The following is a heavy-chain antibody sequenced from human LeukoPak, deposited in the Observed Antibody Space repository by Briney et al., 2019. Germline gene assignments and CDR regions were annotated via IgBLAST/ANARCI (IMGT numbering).Heavy chain of an antibody. CDR3: ARDLKSGGSSRIDAFDI. J-gene: IGHJ3*02. CDR2: IQSDGSNK. CDR1: GFTFSSYG. D-gene: IGHD6-13*01. V-gene: IGHV3-30*02. Sequence: GGSLRLSCAASGFTFSSYGMHWVRQAPGKGLEWVAFIQSDGSNKYYADSVKGRFTISRDNSKNTLYLQMNSLRAEDTAVYYCARDLKSGGSSRIDAFDIWGQGTMVTVSS.